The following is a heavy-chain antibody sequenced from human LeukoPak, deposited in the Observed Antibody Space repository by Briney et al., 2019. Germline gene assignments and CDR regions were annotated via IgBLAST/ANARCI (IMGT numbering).Heavy chain of an antibody. Sequence: ASVKVSCKASGYTFTSYYMHWVRQATGQGLEWMGWMNPNSGNTGYAQKLQGRVTMTTDTSTSTAYMELRSLRSDDTAVYYCARVFRDSSGYYPYYFDYWGQGTLVPVSS. D-gene: IGHD3-22*01. CDR3: ARVFRDSSGYYPYYFDY. V-gene: IGHV1-8*02. J-gene: IGHJ4*02. CDR1: GYTFTSYY. CDR2: MNPNSGNT.